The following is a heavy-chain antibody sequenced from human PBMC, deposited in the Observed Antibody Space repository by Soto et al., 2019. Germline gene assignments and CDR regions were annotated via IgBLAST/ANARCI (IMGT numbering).Heavy chain of an antibody. CDR3: ARGSGLRRDYYYYYMAV. V-gene: IGHV4-59*01. CDR2: IYYSGST. CDR1: GGSISSYY. D-gene: IGHD3-10*01. Sequence: SETLSVTCTVSGGSISSYYWSWIRQPPGKGLEWIGYIYYSGSTNYNPSLKSRVTISVDTSKNQFSLKLSSVTAADTAVYYCARGSGLRRDYYYYYMAVWGQGTTVTVSS. J-gene: IGHJ6*03.